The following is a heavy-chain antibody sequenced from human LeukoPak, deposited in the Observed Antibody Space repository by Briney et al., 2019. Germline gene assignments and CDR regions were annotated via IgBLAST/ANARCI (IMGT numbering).Heavy chain of an antibody. Sequence: PSETLSLTCAVYGGSFSENYWTWIRQPPGKGLGFIGEINHSGTTNYNPSLKSRVTLSVDTSKNQFSLRVKSVTAADTAVYYCARGLYHYDTSGYSASKYYMDVWGKGTTVTVSS. V-gene: IGHV4-34*01. D-gene: IGHD3-22*01. CDR2: INHSGTT. CDR1: GGSFSENY. CDR3: ARGLYHYDTSGYSASKYYMDV. J-gene: IGHJ6*03.